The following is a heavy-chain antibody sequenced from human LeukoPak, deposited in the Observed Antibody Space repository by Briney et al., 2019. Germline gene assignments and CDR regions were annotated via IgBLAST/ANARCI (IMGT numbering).Heavy chain of an antibody. J-gene: IGHJ4*02. Sequence: PSETLSLTCTVSGGSISSYYWSWIRQPPGKGLEWIGYIYYSGSTNYNPSLKSRVTISVDTSKNQFSLKLSSVTAADTAVYYCARGRGAAPFDYWGQGTLVTVSS. CDR1: GGSISSYY. V-gene: IGHV4-59*01. D-gene: IGHD6-13*01. CDR2: IYYSGST. CDR3: ARGRGAAPFDY.